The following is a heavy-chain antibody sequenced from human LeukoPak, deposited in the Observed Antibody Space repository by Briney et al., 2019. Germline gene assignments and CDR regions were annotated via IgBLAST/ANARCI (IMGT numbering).Heavy chain of an antibody. V-gene: IGHV3-23*01. Sequence: GGSLRLSCAASGFTFSTYAMSWVRQAPGKGLEWVSGISGSGGSTFYADSAKGRFTISRDNSKNTLYLQMNSLRVEDTAVYYCAKDGAYYYDRSGYYYYFDYWGQGTLVTVPS. CDR3: AKDGAYYYDRSGYYYYFDY. CDR2: ISGSGGST. CDR1: GFTFSTYA. J-gene: IGHJ4*02. D-gene: IGHD3-22*01.